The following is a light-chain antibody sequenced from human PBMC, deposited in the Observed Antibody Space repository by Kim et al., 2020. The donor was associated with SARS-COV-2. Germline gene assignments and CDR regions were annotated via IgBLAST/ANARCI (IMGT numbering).Light chain of an antibody. CDR1: QSVSSN. CDR2: GAS. J-gene: IGKJ2*01. V-gene: IGKV3-15*01. CDR3: HQYNNWPRT. Sequence: ETVMTQSPATLSVSPGERATLSCRASQSVSSNLAWYQQKPGQAPRVLIYGASTRATGIPARFSGSGSETEFTLTISSLQSEDFAVYYCHQYNNWPRTFGQGTKLEI.